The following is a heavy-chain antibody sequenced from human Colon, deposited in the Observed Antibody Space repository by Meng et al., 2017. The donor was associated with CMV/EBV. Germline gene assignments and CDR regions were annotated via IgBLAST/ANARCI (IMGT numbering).Heavy chain of an antibody. CDR1: GFTFDDYG. J-gene: IGHJ4*02. CDR2: INWNGGST. V-gene: IGHV3-20*04. CDR3: ARDKGDYVFEGSPY. Sequence: GESLKISCAASGFTFDDYGMSWVRQAPGKGLEWVSGINWNGGSTGYADSVKGRFTISRDNAKNSLYLQMNSLRAEDTAVYYCARDKGDYVFEGSPYWGQGALVTVSS. D-gene: IGHD4-17*01.